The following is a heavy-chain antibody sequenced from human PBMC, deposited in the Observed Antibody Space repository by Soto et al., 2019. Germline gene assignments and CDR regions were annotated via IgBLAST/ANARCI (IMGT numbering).Heavy chain of an antibody. J-gene: IGHJ6*02. D-gene: IGHD6-13*01. CDR2: IYPGDSDT. CDR3: ARTAAAGKYYYGVDV. Sequence: GQLQKISSKGSGYSFTSYWIGWVRQMPGKGLEWMGIIYPGDSDTRYSPSFQGQVTISADKSISTAYLQWSSLKASDTAMYYCARTAAAGKYYYGVDVWGQGTTVTVSS. CDR1: GYSFTSYW. V-gene: IGHV5-51*01.